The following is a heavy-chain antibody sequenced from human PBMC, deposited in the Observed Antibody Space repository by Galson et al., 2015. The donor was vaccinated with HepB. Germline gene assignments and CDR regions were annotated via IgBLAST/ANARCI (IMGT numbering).Heavy chain of an antibody. D-gene: IGHD1-26*01. CDR3: AKDSGDGRYYRQGFDY. CDR2: ISGSGGST. J-gene: IGHJ4*02. V-gene: IGHV3-23*01. CDR1: GFTFSSYA. Sequence: SLRLSCAASGFTFSSYAMSWVRQAPGKGLEWVSAISGSGGSTYYANSVKGRFTISRDNSKNTMYLQMNSLRAEDTAVYYCAKDSGDGRYYRQGFDYWGKGTLVTASS.